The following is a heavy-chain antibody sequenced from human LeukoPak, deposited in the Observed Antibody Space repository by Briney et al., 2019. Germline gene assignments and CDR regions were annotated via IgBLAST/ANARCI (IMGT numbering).Heavy chain of an antibody. CDR2: INYSERT. Sequence: SSETLSLTCTVSGGSISSNNYYWGWIRQPPGKGLEWIGSINYSERTSYNPSLRSRVTISVDTSKDQFSLRLSSVTAADTAVFYCASVNSGYDYAVDYWGRGTLVTVSS. CDR1: GGSISSNNYY. V-gene: IGHV4-39*01. J-gene: IGHJ4*02. D-gene: IGHD5-12*01. CDR3: ASVNSGYDYAVDY.